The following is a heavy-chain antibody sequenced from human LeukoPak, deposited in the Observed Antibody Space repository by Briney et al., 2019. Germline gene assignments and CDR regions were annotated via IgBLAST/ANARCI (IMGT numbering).Heavy chain of an antibody. CDR1: GGSISTFY. Sequence: SETLSLTCTVSGGSISTFYWTWIRQPAGKGLEWIGRINNSGSTNYNPSLRSRGSMSADSPKNQSSATRSSVTAAGTAGYCCAREGGDPRWLDPWGQGTLVTVSS. D-gene: IGHD6-25*01. CDR3: AREGGDPRWLDP. CDR2: INNSGST. J-gene: IGHJ5*02. V-gene: IGHV4-4*07.